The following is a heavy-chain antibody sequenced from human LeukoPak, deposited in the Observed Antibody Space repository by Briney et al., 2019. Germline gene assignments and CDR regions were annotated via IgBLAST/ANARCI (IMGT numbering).Heavy chain of an antibody. D-gene: IGHD6-19*01. CDR3: ARALRARYSSGLDY. Sequence: GGSLRLSCAASGFTFSSYSMNWVRQAPGKGLEWVSSISSSSSYIYYADSVKGRFTISRDNAKNSLYLQMNSLRAEDTAVYYCARALRARYSSGLDYWGLGTLVTVSS. V-gene: IGHV3-21*01. CDR1: GFTFSSYS. CDR2: ISSSSSYI. J-gene: IGHJ4*02.